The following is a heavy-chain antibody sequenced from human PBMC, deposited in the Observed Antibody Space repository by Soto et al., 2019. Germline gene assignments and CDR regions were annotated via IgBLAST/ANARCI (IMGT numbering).Heavy chain of an antibody. J-gene: IGHJ5*02. CDR3: AKGRLAVAAPYTWFDP. V-gene: IGHV3-23*01. CDR2: ITGGADNT. CDR1: GFTYSSYA. Sequence: EVKLLESGGDLVQPGGSLRLSCVASGFTYSSYAMSWVRQAPGKGLEWGSTITGGADNTHYADSVKGRFTISRDNSRNTVSLQMNSLRVEDTAVYHCAKGRLAVAAPYTWFDPWGLGTLVTVSS. D-gene: IGHD6-19*01.